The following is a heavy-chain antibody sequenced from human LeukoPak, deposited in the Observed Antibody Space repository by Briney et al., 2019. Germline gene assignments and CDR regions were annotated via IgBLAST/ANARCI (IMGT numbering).Heavy chain of an antibody. CDR1: GFTFDDYA. Sequence: GGSLRLSCAASGFTFDDYAMHWVRQAPGKGLEWASGISWNSGSIGYADSVKGRFTISRDNAKNSLYLQMNSLRAEDTALYYCAKGHGSGGTWGQGTLVTVSS. CDR2: ISWNSGSI. D-gene: IGHD2-8*02. CDR3: AKGHGSGGT. J-gene: IGHJ5*02. V-gene: IGHV3-9*01.